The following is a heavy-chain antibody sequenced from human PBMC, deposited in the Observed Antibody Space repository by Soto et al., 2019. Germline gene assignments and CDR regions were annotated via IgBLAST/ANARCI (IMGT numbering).Heavy chain of an antibody. V-gene: IGHV3-30*18. Sequence: GGSLRLSCAASGFTFSHYGMHWVRQAPGKGLEWVAVISYDGSDTYYVDSVEGRFTISRDSSKSTLYLQMNSLRPEDTAVYYCAKXVNVMVRVPLKGRWFDPWGQGTLVTVSS. CDR3: AKXVNVMVRVPLKGRWFDP. J-gene: IGHJ5*02. D-gene: IGHD3-10*01. CDR2: ISYDGSDT. CDR1: GFTFSHYG.